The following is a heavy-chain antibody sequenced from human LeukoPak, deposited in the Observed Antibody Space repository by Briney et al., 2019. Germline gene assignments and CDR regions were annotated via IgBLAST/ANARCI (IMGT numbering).Heavy chain of an antibody. CDR1: GYTLTELS. CDR2: FDPEDGET. D-gene: IGHD6-13*01. J-gene: IGHJ4*02. V-gene: IGHV1-24*01. CDR3: ATVAAAGAYRFDY. Sequence: WASVKVSCKVSGYTLTELSVHWVRQAPGKGLEWMGGFDPEDGETIYAQKFQGRVTMTEDTSTDTAYMELSSLRSEDTAVYYCATVAAAGAYRFDYWGQGTLVTVSS.